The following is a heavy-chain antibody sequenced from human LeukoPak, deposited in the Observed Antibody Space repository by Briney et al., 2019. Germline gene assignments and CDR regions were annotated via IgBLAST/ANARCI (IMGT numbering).Heavy chain of an antibody. CDR2: INAGNGNT. CDR1: GYTFTSYA. V-gene: IGHV1-3*01. CDR3: ARVLSGYYFDY. D-gene: IGHD6-25*01. Sequence: PGASVKVSCKASGYTFTSYAMHWVRQAPGQRLEWMGWINAGNGNTKYPQKFQGRVTITRDTSASTAYMELSSLRSEDTAVYYCARVLSGYYFDYWGQGTLVTVSS. J-gene: IGHJ4*02.